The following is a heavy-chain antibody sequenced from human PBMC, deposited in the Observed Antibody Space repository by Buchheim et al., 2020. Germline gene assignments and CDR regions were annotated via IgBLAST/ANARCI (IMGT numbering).Heavy chain of an antibody. J-gene: IGHJ6*02. D-gene: IGHD2-15*01. V-gene: IGHV1-46*01. CDR1: GYTFTSYY. Sequence: QVQLVQSGAEVKKPGASVKVSCKASGYTFTSYYMHWVRQAPGQGLEWMGIINPSGGSTSYAQKCQGRVTMTRDTSTSTVYMELSSLRSEDTAVYYCARPGLGSGGSDHSYGMDVWGQGTT. CDR3: ARPGLGSGGSDHSYGMDV. CDR2: INPSGGST.